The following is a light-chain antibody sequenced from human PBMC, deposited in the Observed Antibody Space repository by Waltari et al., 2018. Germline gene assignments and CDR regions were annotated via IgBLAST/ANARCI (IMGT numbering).Light chain of an antibody. V-gene: IGKV2-30*01. CDR1: QSLLSSDGNTY. Sequence: DVAMTQSPLSLTVTLGQPASISCRSSQSLLSSDGNTYFNWFQQRPGQSPRRLIYKVSNRESGVPDGFSGSGSGTDFTLRISRVEAEDVGVYYCMQGIHRPWTFGEGTKVEIK. J-gene: IGKJ1*01. CDR3: MQGIHRPWT. CDR2: KVS.